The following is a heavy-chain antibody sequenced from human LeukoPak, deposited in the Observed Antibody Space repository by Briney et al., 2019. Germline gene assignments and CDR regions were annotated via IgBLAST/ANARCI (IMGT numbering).Heavy chain of an antibody. CDR3: VRSGYNWGFDY. V-gene: IGHV1-2*02. Sequence: GASVKVSCKASGYTFTGYHMHWVRQAPGQGLEWMGWISPNSGDTGFAQKFQGRVTMTRDTSISTAYLELSRLRSDDTAVYYRVRSGYNWGFDYWGQGTLVTVSS. CDR2: ISPNSGDT. D-gene: IGHD1-1*01. J-gene: IGHJ4*02. CDR1: GYTFTGYH.